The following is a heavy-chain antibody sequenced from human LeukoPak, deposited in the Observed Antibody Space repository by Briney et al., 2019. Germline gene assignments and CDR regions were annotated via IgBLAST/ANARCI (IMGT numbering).Heavy chain of an antibody. CDR1: GFTFDDYA. Sequence: GGSLRLSCIGSGFTFDDYAMHWVRQVPGKGLEWVSGISWASGSLAYADSVKGRFTVSRDNAKNSLYLQMNSLRAEDTALYHCARDVIHNILTGYYNYGMDVWGQGTTVTVSS. CDR2: ISWASGSL. CDR3: ARDVIHNILTGYYNYGMDV. D-gene: IGHD3-9*01. J-gene: IGHJ6*02. V-gene: IGHV3-9*01.